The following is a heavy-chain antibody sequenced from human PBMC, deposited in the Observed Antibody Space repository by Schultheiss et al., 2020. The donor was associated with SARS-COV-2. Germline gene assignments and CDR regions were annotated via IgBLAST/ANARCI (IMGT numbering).Heavy chain of an antibody. J-gene: IGHJ4*02. CDR2: ISSSSSYI. D-gene: IGHD3-16*01. Sequence: GGSLRLSCAASGFTFSSYEMNWVRQAPGKGLEWVSSISSSSSYIYYADSVKGRFTISRDNAKNSLYLQMNSLRAEDTAVYYCARAQGGDSVYYFDYWGQGTLVTVSS. CDR1: GFTFSSYE. V-gene: IGHV3-21*01. CDR3: ARAQGGDSVYYFDY.